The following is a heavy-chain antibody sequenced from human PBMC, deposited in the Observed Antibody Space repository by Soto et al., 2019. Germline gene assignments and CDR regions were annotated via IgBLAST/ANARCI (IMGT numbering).Heavy chain of an antibody. J-gene: IGHJ4*02. Sequence: ASVKVSCKASGYTFTGYYMHWVRQAPGQGLEWMGWINPNSGGTNYAQKFQGRLTVTRDTSISTAYMELSRLRSDDTAVYYCARRDSILGVVIQDYWGQGPLVTVTS. CDR3: ARRDSILGVVIQDY. D-gene: IGHD3-3*01. CDR1: GYTFTGYY. V-gene: IGHV1-2*02. CDR2: INPNSGGT.